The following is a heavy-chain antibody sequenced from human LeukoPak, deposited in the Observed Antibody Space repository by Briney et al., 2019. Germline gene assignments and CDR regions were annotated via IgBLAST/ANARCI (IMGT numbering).Heavy chain of an antibody. CDR2: LNHSGST. V-gene: IGHV4-34*01. J-gene: IGHJ5*02. D-gene: IGHD3-10*01. CDR3: ARSLLLWFGELSRWFDP. CDR1: GGSFSGYY. Sequence: PSETLSLTCAVYGGSFSGYYWSWIRQPPGKGLEWIGELNHSGSTNYNPSLKSRVTISVGTSKNQFSLKLSSVTAADTAVYYCARSLLLWFGELSRWFDPWGQGTLVTVSS.